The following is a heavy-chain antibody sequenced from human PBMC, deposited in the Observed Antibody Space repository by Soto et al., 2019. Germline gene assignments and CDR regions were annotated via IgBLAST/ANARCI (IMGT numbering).Heavy chain of an antibody. V-gene: IGHV3-49*05. D-gene: IGHD5-12*01. J-gene: IGHJ4*02. CDR2: IRSKAYGGTT. Sequence: EVQLVESGGGLVKPGRSLRLSRTASGFTFGDYAMSWFRQAPGKGLEWVGCIRSKAYGGTTEYAASVKGRFTISRDDSKSIAYLQMNSLKTEDTAVYYCTRMDIVATIFYNFDYWGQGTLVTVSS. CDR3: TRMDIVATIFYNFDY. CDR1: GFTFGDYA.